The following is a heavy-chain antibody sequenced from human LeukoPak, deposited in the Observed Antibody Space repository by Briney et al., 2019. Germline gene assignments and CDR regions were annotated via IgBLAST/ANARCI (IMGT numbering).Heavy chain of an antibody. CDR3: ARDHARDYDDYHLVFDS. D-gene: IGHD4-17*01. J-gene: IGHJ4*02. V-gene: IGHV4-4*02. CDR2: IYHSGST. CDR1: GGSISSTDW. Sequence: SVTLSFTCAVSGGSISSTDWWRWVRQPPGKGLERIGEIYHSGSTNYNPSLMSRIIISIDKSENHFSLKLRSVTAADTAVYYCARDHARDYDDYHLVFDSWGQGTLVTVSS.